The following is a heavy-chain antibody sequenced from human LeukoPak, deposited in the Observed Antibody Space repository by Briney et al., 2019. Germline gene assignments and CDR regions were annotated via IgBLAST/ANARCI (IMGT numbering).Heavy chain of an antibody. Sequence: SETLSLTCAVYGGSFSGYYWSWIRQPPGKGLEWIGEINHSGSTNYNPSLKSRVAISVDTSKNQFSLKLSSVTAADTAVYYCTRSPVRRFDPWGQGTLVIVSS. D-gene: IGHD6-19*01. V-gene: IGHV4-34*01. J-gene: IGHJ5*02. CDR3: TRSPVRRFDP. CDR2: INHSGST. CDR1: GGSFSGYY.